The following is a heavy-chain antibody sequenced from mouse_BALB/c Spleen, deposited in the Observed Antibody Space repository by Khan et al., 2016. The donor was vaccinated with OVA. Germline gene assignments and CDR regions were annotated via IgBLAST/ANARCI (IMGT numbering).Heavy chain of an antibody. Sequence: QVQLQQPGAELVRPGASVKLSCKASGYTFTSYWMNWVRQRPGQGLDWIGKINTSDSETHSNQMFQDKATLTVDTSSGPAYRQLRRLKYEDSAVYYCARREKYGYDPSWFAYWGQGTLVTVSA. CDR1: GYTFTSYW. D-gene: IGHD2-2*01. CDR3: ARREKYGYDPSWFAY. V-gene: IGHV1-61*01. J-gene: IGHJ3*01. CDR2: INTSDSET.